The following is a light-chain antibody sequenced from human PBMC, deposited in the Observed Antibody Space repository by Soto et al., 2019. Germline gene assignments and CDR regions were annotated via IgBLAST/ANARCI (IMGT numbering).Light chain of an antibody. CDR3: QEYSRYPYT. CDR1: QSFNTW. V-gene: IGKV1-5*03. J-gene: IGKJ2*01. CDR2: RTS. Sequence: DIQMTQSPSTRSVSVGDRVTITCRASQSFNTWLAWYQQKPGKAPKLLIYRTSTLKNGVPSRFSGSGSGTEFTLTITSLQPDDFATYYCQEYSRYPYTFGQGTKLEIK.